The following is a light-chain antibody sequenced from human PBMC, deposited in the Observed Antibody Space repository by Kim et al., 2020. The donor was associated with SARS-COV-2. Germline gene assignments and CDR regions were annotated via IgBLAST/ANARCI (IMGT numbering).Light chain of an antibody. CDR3: QQFKSYPLT. CDR2: DAS. CDR1: QGISSA. Sequence: AIQLTQSPSSLSASVRGRVTITCRASQGISSALAWYHQKPGNAPKLLIYDASSLASGVPSRFSGSGSQGYFTLTISSLQPEEFATYYCQQFKSYPLTFGQGTQVEIK. J-gene: IGKJ5*01. V-gene: IGKV1-13*02.